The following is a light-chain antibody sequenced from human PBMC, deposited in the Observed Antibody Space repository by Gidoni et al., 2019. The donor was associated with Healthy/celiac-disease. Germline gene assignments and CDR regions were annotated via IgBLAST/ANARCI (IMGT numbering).Light chain of an antibody. CDR3: QQSYSTPFT. CDR1: QSISSY. V-gene: IGKV1-39*01. CDR2: AAS. J-gene: IGKJ3*01. Sequence: DIQMTQSPSSWSASVGDRVTINCRASQSISSYLNWYQQKPGKAPKLLIYAASNLQSGVPSRFSGSGSGTDFTLTISSLQPEDCATYYCQQSYSTPFTFGPGTKVDIK.